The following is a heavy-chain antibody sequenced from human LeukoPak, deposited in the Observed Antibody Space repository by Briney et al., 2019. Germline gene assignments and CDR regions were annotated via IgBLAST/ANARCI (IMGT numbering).Heavy chain of an antibody. J-gene: IGHJ6*03. CDR3: ACTSGYDFSSYYYYYMDV. CDR2: ISHDGMNA. Sequence: GGSLRLSCAASGLHFSGTAMSWVRQAPGKGLEWVSAISHDGMNAYYADSVKGRFTISRDNAKNSLYLQMNSLSAEDTAVYYCACTSGYDFSSYYYYYMDVWGKGTTVTVSS. CDR1: GLHFSGTA. V-gene: IGHV3-21*01. D-gene: IGHD5-12*01.